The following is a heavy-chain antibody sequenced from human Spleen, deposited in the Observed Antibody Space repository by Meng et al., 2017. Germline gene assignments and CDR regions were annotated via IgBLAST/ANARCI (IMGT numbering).Heavy chain of an antibody. CDR2: ISYDGSNK. CDR3: AKDYSSGWYGFSDY. Sequence: GESLKISCAASGFTFSSYAMHWVRQAPGKGLEWVAVISYDGSNKYYADSVKGRFTISRDNSKNTLFLQMNSLRTEDTAVYFCAKDYSSGWYGFSDYWGRGTLVTVSS. J-gene: IGHJ4*02. CDR1: GFTFSSYA. D-gene: IGHD6-19*01. V-gene: IGHV3-30*04.